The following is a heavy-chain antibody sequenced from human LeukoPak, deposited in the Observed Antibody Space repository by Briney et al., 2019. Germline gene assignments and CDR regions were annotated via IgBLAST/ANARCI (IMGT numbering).Heavy chain of an antibody. J-gene: IGHJ5*02. CDR2: IYHSGST. V-gene: IGHV4-39*07. Sequence: PSETLSLTCTVSGGSISSSSYYWGWIRQPPGKGLEWIGSIYHSGSTYYNPSLKSRVTISVDTSKNQFSLKLSSVTAADTAVYYCTKEGLGSGSSWSAWFDPWGQGTLVTVSS. CDR3: TKEGLGSGSSWSAWFDP. CDR1: GGSISSSSYY. D-gene: IGHD3-10*01.